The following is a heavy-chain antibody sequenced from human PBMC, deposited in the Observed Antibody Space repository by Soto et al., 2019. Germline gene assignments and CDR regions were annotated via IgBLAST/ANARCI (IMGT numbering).Heavy chain of an antibody. Sequence: SLRLSCAASGFTFSSYAMHWVRQAPGKGLEWVAVISYDGSNKYYADSVKGRFTISRDNSKNTLYLQMNSLRAEDTAVYYCARGVVPVHYYYGMDVWGQGTTVTVSS. D-gene: IGHD2-2*01. V-gene: IGHV3-30-3*01. CDR3: ARGVVPVHYYYGMDV. J-gene: IGHJ6*02. CDR1: GFTFSSYA. CDR2: ISYDGSNK.